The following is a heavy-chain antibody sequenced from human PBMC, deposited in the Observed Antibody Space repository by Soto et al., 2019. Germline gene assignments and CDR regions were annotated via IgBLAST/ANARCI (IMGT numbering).Heavy chain of an antibody. CDR2: ISSGGSTI. Sequence: EVQLVESGGGLVQPGGSLRLSCAASGFTFSSYEMNWVRQAPGKGLEWVSYISSGGSTIYYADSVKGRFTISRDNAKSSLCLQMNSLRAEDTAAYYCAREGFSSYGMDVWGQGTTVTVSS. V-gene: IGHV3-48*03. CDR3: AREGFSSYGMDV. CDR1: GFTFSSYE. J-gene: IGHJ6*02. D-gene: IGHD6-19*01.